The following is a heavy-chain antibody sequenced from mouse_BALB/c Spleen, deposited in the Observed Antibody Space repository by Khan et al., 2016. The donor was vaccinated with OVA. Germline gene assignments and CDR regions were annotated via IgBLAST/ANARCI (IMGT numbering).Heavy chain of an antibody. CDR1: GFSLTSYG. J-gene: IGHJ4*01. CDR3: ARWFDGYSSLYAMDY. D-gene: IGHD2-3*01. CDR2: IWSDGST. Sequence: QVQLKDSGPGLVAPSQSLSITCTVSGFSLTSYGVHWVRQPPGKGLEWLVVIWSDGSTNYNSVLKSRLSISKDNSKSQVFLKMNSLQTDDTAIYYCARWFDGYSSLYAMDYGGQGTSGTVSS. V-gene: IGHV2-6*02.